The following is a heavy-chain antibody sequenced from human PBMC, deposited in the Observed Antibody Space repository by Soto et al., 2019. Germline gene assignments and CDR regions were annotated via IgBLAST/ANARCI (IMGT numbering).Heavy chain of an antibody. D-gene: IGHD3-10*01. CDR3: AKLITMVRGVIMDACDI. Sequence: QVQLVESGGGVVQPGRSLRLSCAASGFTFSSYDIHWVRQAPGKGLEWVALISYDGNNKYYADSVKGRFTISRDNSKNTLYLQMNSLRAEDTAVYYCAKLITMVRGVIMDACDIWGQGTMVTVSS. J-gene: IGHJ3*02. CDR2: ISYDGNNK. V-gene: IGHV3-30*18. CDR1: GFTFSSYD.